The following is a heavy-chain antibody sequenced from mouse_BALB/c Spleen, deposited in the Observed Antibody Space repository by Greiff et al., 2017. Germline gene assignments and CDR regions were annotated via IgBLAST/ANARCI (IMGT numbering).Heavy chain of an antibody. J-gene: IGHJ4*01. CDR3: AREGYYGNYAYAMDY. Sequence: EVQLVESGGGLVQPGGSRKLSCAASGFTFSSFGMHWVRQAPEKGLEWVAYISSGSSTIYYADTVKGRFTISRDNPKNTLFLQMTSLRSEDTAMYYCAREGYYGNYAYAMDYWGQGTSVTVSS. V-gene: IGHV5-17*02. CDR2: ISSGSSTI. D-gene: IGHD2-1*01. CDR1: GFTFSSFG.